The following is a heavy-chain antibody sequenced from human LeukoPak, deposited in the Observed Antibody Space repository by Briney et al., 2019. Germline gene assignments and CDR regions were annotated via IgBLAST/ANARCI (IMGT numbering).Heavy chain of an antibody. V-gene: IGHV4-59*08. CDR1: GGSISSYY. J-gene: IGHJ4*02. Sequence: SETLSLTCTVSGGSISSYYWSWIRQPPGKGLEWIGYIYYSGTTNYNPSLKSRVTISVDTSKNQFSLKLSSVTAADTAVYYCASQYYYDSSGYYLDYWGQGTLVTVSS. CDR3: ASQYYYDSSGYYLDY. CDR2: IYYSGTT. D-gene: IGHD3-22*01.